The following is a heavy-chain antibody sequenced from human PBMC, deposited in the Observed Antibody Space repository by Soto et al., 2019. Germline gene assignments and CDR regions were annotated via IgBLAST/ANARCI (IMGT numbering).Heavy chain of an antibody. J-gene: IGHJ4*02. V-gene: IGHV2-5*02. Sequence: QITLNESGPTQVKPRQTLTLTCTFSGFSLTTSGVGVGWIRQSPGKAPEWLALIYWDDDKRYSPSLKSRLTSTKYSSQNHVVLTMADVDPAATATYYCAHRVLRTVFGLVTPTAIYFDFWGQGTPLAVSS. CDR3: AHRVLRTVFGLVTPTAIYFDF. D-gene: IGHD3-3*01. CDR1: GFSLTTSGVG. CDR2: IYWDDDK.